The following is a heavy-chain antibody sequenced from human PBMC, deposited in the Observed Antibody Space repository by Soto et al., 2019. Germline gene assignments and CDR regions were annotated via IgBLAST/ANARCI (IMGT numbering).Heavy chain of an antibody. CDR2: IYYSGST. CDR3: ARSIYDILTGYYTDYYYGMDV. CDR1: GGSISSGGYY. J-gene: IGHJ6*02. D-gene: IGHD3-9*01. V-gene: IGHV4-31*01. Sequence: QVQLQESGPGLVKPSQTLSLTCTVSGGSISSGGYYWSWIRQHPGKGLEWIGYIYYSGSTYYNPSPTSHVTISVDTSKHQFSLKLSPVTAADTAVYYCARSIYDILTGYYTDYYYGMDVWGQGTTVTVSS.